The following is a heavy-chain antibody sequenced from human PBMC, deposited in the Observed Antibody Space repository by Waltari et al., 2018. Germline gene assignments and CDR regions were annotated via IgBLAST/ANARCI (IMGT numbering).Heavy chain of an antibody. J-gene: IGHJ6*02. CDR2: INPNSGGT. CDR1: GYTFTGYY. V-gene: IGHV1-2*06. Sequence: QVQLVQSGAEVKKPGASAKVSCKASGYTFTGYYMHWVRQAPGQGLEWMGRINPNSGGTNYAQKFQGRVTMTRDTSISTAYMELSRLRSDDTAVYYCARDEGSSWVGLIAPDVWGQGTTVTVSS. CDR3: ARDEGSSWVGLIAPDV. D-gene: IGHD6-13*01.